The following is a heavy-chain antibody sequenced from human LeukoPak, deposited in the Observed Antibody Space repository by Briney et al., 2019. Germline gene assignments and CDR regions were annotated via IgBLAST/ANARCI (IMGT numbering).Heavy chain of an antibody. V-gene: IGHV4-39*01. CDR2: MYYSGST. D-gene: IGHD2-2*02. Sequence: SEALSLTCTVSGGSISSSGYYWGWIRQPPGKGLEWIGTMYYSGSTNYNPSVKSRVTISADTSRNQFSLNLSSVTAADTAVYYCYTTSGGRPHWGQGTLVTVSS. CDR1: GGSISSSGYY. J-gene: IGHJ4*02. CDR3: YTTSGGRPH.